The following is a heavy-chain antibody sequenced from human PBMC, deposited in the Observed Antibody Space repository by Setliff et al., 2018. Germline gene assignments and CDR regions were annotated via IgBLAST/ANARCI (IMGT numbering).Heavy chain of an antibody. J-gene: IGHJ4*02. CDR2: IIPILGIA. D-gene: IGHD2-15*01. V-gene: IGHV1-69*10. CDR1: GGTFSSYA. Sequence: SVKVSCKASGGTFSSYAISWVRQAPGRGLEWMGGIIPILGIANYAQKFQGRVTITADESTSTAYMELSSLRSEDTAVYYCARERATGYCSGGSCYDPYYVDYWGQGTLVTVS. CDR3: ARERATGYCSGGSCYDPYYVDY.